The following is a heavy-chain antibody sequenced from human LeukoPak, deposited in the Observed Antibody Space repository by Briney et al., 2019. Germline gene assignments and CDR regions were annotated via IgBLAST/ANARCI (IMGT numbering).Heavy chain of an antibody. CDR3: ATRPTKRDYVWGSYRAIRGYYFDY. J-gene: IGHJ4*02. V-gene: IGHV1-24*01. D-gene: IGHD3-16*02. Sequence: GASVKVSCKVSGYTLTELSMHWVRQAPGKGLEWMGGFDPKDGETIYAQKFQGRVTMTEATSTATAYMELSSLRSEGTAVYYCATRPTKRDYVWGSYRAIRGYYFDYWGQGTLVTVSS. CDR2: FDPKDGET. CDR1: GYTLTELS.